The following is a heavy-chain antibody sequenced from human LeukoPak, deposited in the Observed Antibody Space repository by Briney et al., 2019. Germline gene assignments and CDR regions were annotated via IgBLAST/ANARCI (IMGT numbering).Heavy chain of an antibody. Sequence: QTGGSLRLSCAASGFTFRNYVIHWVRQAPGKGLEWVAVTSSDLNVKLYADSVKGRFTISRDNSRSILYLQMNSLRPEDTAIYYCAREGYYGSGSPPSLYFDYWGQGTLVTVSS. CDR1: GFTFRNYV. CDR2: TSSDLNVK. J-gene: IGHJ4*02. CDR3: AREGYYGSGSPPSLYFDY. V-gene: IGHV3-30-3*01. D-gene: IGHD3-10*01.